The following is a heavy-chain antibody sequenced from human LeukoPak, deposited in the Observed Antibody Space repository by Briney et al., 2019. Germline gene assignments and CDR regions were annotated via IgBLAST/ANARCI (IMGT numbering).Heavy chain of an antibody. CDR1: GFTFSSYW. CDR2: IKQDGSEK. CDR3: ASSMVRGVKFDAFDI. Sequence: PGGSLRLSCAASGFTFSSYWMSWVRQAPGKGLEWVANIKQDGSEKYYVDSVKGRFTISRDNAKNSLYLRMNSLRAEDTAVYYCASSMVRGVKFDAFDIWGQGTMVTVSS. V-gene: IGHV3-7*01. D-gene: IGHD3-10*01. J-gene: IGHJ3*02.